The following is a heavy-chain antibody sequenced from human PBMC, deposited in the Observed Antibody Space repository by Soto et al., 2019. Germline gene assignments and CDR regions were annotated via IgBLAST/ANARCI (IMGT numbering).Heavy chain of an antibody. CDR2: IASTGDP. V-gene: IGHV3-13*04. J-gene: IGHJ3*02. CDR3: AREGTGGGFDI. CDR1: GFTFSSYD. Sequence: PGGSLRLSCAASGFTFSSYDMPWVRQGSGKGLEWVSSIASTGDPYYPGSVKGRFTVSRENAKNSLYLHINSLTIGDTAVYYCAREGTGGGFDIWGQGTLVTVSS. D-gene: IGHD1-1*01.